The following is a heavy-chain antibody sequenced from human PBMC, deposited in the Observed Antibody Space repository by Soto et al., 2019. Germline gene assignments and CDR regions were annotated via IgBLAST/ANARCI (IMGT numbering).Heavy chain of an antibody. Sequence: QVQLQESGPGLVKPSETLSLTCTVSGVSITSYYWSWIRQPPGKGLEWIGYIYYSGSTNYNPSLKSRVTLSVDTSKSQFSLKLSSVTAADTAVYYCASLNYDFWSGYSHSAEYFQHWGQGTLVTVSS. V-gene: IGHV4-59*01. J-gene: IGHJ1*01. CDR2: IYYSGST. D-gene: IGHD3-3*01. CDR1: GVSITSYY. CDR3: ASLNYDFWSGYSHSAEYFQH.